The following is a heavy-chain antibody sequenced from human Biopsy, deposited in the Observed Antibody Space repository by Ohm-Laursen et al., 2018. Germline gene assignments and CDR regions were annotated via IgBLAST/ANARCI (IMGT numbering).Heavy chain of an antibody. Sequence: GTLSLTWTVSGDSVSSGSFYWTWIRQPPGQGLEYIGYIYDRGSTANYNPSLESRVTMSVDMPKNQFSLKLSSVTAADTAIYYCARGMRSSGWPYFDSWGEGTLVTVSS. V-gene: IGHV4-61*01. D-gene: IGHD6-19*01. CDR3: ARGMRSSGWPYFDS. CDR2: IYDRGSTA. CDR1: GDSVSSGSFY. J-gene: IGHJ4*02.